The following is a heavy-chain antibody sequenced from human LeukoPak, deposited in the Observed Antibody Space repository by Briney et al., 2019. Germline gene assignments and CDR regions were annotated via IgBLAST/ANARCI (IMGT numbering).Heavy chain of an antibody. CDR2: IWYDGGNK. V-gene: IGHV3-33*06. CDR3: AKEPTWDSHSFLY. D-gene: IGHD1-26*01. CDR1: GFTFRSHG. Sequence: GRSLRLSCAASGFTFRSHGMHWVRQAPGKGLEWVAVIWYDGGNKYYADSVKGRFTISRDNSKNTLYLQMNSLRAEDTAVYYCAKEPTWDSHSFLYWGQGTLVTVSS. J-gene: IGHJ4*02.